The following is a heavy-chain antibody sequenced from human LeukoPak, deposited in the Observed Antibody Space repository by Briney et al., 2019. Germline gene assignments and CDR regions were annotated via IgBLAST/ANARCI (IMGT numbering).Heavy chain of an antibody. V-gene: IGHV1-2*02. CDR1: GYTFTGYY. J-gene: IGHJ4*02. D-gene: IGHD3-22*01. CDR3: ARASYYDSSGADY. CDR2: INPNSGGT. Sequence: ASVKVSCKASGYTFTGYYMHWVRQAPGQGLEWMGWINPNSGGTNYAQKFQGRVTITRDTSISTAYMELSRLRSDDTAVYYCARASYYDSSGADYWGQGTLVTVSS.